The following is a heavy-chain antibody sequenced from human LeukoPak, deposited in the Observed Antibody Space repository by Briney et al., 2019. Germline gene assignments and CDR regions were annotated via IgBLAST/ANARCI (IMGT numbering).Heavy chain of an antibody. CDR3: ARGTSYTHYGMDV. D-gene: IGHD2-2*01. Sequence: SQTLSLTCAVSVGSISSGCYSWSWIRHPPGKGLEWTGYIYHSGTTYYNPSLKSRVTISVDRSKNQFSLKLSSVTAADTAVYYCARGTSYTHYGMDVWGQGTTVTVSS. V-gene: IGHV4-30-2*01. CDR2: IYHSGTT. CDR1: VGSISSGCYS. J-gene: IGHJ6*02.